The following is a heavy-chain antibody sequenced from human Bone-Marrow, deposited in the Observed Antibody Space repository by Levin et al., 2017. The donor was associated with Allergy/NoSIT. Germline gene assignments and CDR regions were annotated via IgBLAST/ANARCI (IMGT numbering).Heavy chain of an antibody. CDR2: IRSKAYGGTT. Sequence: GGSLRLSCTASGFTFGDYAMSWFRQAPGKGLEWVGFIRSKAYGGTTEYAASVKGRFTISRDDSKSIAYLQMNSLKTEDTAVYYCTRVVAATGFLIDYWGQGTLVTVSS. CDR1: GFTFGDYA. J-gene: IGHJ4*02. D-gene: IGHD2-15*01. V-gene: IGHV3-49*03. CDR3: TRVVAATGFLIDY.